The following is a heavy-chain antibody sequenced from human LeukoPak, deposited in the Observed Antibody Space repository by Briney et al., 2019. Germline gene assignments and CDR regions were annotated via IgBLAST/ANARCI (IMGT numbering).Heavy chain of an antibody. V-gene: IGHV3-30*02. CDR3: ARSESAWAFDN. CDR2: IRYDGSTT. CDR1: GFTFSSYG. J-gene: IGHJ4*02. D-gene: IGHD3-3*01. Sequence: PGGSLRLSCAASGFTFSSYGMHWVRRAPGKGLEWVSFIRYDGSTTYYADSVKGQFTISRDNSKRMLCLQMNSLRAEDTAVYYCARSESAWAFDNWGQGTLVTVSS.